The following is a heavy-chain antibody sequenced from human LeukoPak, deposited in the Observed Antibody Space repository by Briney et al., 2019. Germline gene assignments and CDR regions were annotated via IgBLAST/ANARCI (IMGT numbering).Heavy chain of an antibody. D-gene: IGHD4-17*01. CDR2: ISYDGSNK. V-gene: IGHV3-30*04. J-gene: IGHJ6*03. Sequence: GGSLRLSCAASGFTFSSYAMHWVRQAPGKGLEWVAVISYDGSNKYYADSMKGRFTISRDNSKNTLYLQMNSLRAEDTAVYYCASRGYGSLPYYYYYYMDVWGKGTTVTVSS. CDR1: GFTFSSYA. CDR3: ASRGYGSLPYYYYYYMDV.